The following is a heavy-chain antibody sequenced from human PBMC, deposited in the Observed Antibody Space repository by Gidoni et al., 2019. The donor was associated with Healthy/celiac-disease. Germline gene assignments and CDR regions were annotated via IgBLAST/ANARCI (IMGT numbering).Heavy chain of an antibody. D-gene: IGHD2-15*01. CDR3: AKDRGRYGCSGGSCYRNYYYGMDV. J-gene: IGHJ6*02. V-gene: IGHV3-30*18. CDR2: ISYDGSNK. CDR1: GFTFSSYG. Sequence: QVQLVESGGGVVQPGRSLRLSCAASGFTFSSYGMHWVRQAPGKGLEWVAVISYDGSNKYYADSVKGRFTISRDNSKNTLYLQMNSLRAEDTAVYYCAKDRGRYGCSGGSCYRNYYYGMDVWGQGTTVTVSS.